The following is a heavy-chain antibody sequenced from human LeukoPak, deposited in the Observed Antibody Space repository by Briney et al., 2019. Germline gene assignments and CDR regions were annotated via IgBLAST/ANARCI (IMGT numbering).Heavy chain of an antibody. CDR1: GFTFSSYE. D-gene: IGHD2-2*01. J-gene: IGHJ3*02. Sequence: GGSLRLSCAASGFTFSSYEMNWVRQAPGKGLEWVAVISYDGSNKYYADSVKGRFTISRDNSKNTLYLQMSSLRAEDTAVYYCAKEGYCSSTSCKDAFDIWGQGTMVTVSS. CDR3: AKEGYCSSTSCKDAFDI. V-gene: IGHV3-30-3*01. CDR2: ISYDGSNK.